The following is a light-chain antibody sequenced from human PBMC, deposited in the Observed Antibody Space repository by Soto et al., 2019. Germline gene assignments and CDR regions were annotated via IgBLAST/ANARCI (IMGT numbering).Light chain of an antibody. J-gene: IGKJ4*01. CDR3: QQYGDWPLT. Sequence: EIVVTQSPATLSVSPGERATLSCIASQSVGNNFAWYQQKPGQAPRLLIFATSTRATGVPARFSGSGSGTEFTLTISSLQSEDFAVYYCQQYGDWPLTFGGGAKVEIE. CDR1: QSVGNN. CDR2: ATS. V-gene: IGKV3-15*01.